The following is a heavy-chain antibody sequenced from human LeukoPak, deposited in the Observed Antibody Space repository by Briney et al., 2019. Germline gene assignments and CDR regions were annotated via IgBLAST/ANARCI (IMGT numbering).Heavy chain of an antibody. V-gene: IGHV3-43*02. D-gene: IGHD3-10*01. Sequence: PGGSLRLSCAASGFTFDDYAMHWVRQAPGKGLEWVALINGDGGSTYYAASVKGRFTISRDNSKNSLYLQMNSLRSEDTALYYCAKGGRDYYGSGRYIAFDIWGQGTMVTVPS. CDR2: INGDGGST. CDR3: AKGGRDYYGSGRYIAFDI. CDR1: GFTFDDYA. J-gene: IGHJ3*02.